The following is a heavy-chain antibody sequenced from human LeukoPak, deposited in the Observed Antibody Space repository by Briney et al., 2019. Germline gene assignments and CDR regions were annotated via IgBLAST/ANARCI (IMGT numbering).Heavy chain of an antibody. CDR1: GFILSTFD. D-gene: IGHD1-26*01. Sequence: GGSLRLSCAASGFILSTFDMNWVRQAPGKGLEWLSFITTSSSSRYYADSVKGRFTISRDNAKNSLYLQMNSLRAEDTAVYFCARGGTPSDHHYIDVWGKGTTVTVSS. V-gene: IGHV3-48*01. J-gene: IGHJ6*03. CDR3: ARGGTPSDHHYIDV. CDR2: ITTSSSSR.